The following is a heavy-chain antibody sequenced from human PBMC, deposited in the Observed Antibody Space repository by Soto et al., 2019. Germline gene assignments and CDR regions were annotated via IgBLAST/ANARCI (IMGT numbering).Heavy chain of an antibody. V-gene: IGHV4-38-2*02. Sequence: SETLSLTCGVSGYSISSGYYWAWIRQPPGKGLEWIGNILHTGSTYYNPSLTSRATISVDTSRNQISLRLRSVTAADTAIYYCAKDATTRGWFDPWGQGTLVTVSS. CDR2: ILHTGST. D-gene: IGHD2-2*01. CDR3: AKDATTRGWFDP. CDR1: GYSISSGYY. J-gene: IGHJ5*02.